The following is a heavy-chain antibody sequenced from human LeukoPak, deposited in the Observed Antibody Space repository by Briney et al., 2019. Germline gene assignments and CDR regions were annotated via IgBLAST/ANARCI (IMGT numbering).Heavy chain of an antibody. CDR2: IFHSGST. CDR3: ARNIVVVPAAMDYYYMDV. J-gene: IGHJ6*03. D-gene: IGHD2-2*01. Sequence: PSETLSLTCAVSGYSISSGYYWGWVRQPPGKGLEGVGRIFHSGSTYYKPSPKSRVTISVDTSKNQFSLKLSSVTAADTAVYYCARNIVVVPAAMDYYYMDVWGKGTTVTVSS. CDR1: GYSISSGYY. V-gene: IGHV4-38-2*01.